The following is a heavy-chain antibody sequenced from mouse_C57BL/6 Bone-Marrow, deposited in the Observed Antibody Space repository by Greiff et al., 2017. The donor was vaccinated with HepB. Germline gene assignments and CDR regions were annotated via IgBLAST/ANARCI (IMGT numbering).Heavy chain of an antibody. CDR3: EERRRDYFDY. CDR1: GFTFTDHY. J-gene: IGHJ2*01. D-gene: IGHD2-12*01. V-gene: IGHV7-3*01. CDR2: IRNKANGYTT. Sequence: EVKLVESGGGLVQPGGSLSLSCAATGFTFTDHYMSWVRQPPGKALEWLGFIRNKANGYTTEYSASVKGRFTISRDNSQIILYLQMNALGAEDSATYDCEERRRDYFDYWGQGTTLTVSS.